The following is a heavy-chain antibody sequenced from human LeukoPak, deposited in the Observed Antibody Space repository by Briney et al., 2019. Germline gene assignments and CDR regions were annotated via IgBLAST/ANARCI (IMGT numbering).Heavy chain of an antibody. V-gene: IGHV1-46*01. CDR2: INPSGGST. J-gene: IGHJ6*02. CDR3: ARDTSEQSPTSYYYYGMDV. D-gene: IGHD1/OR15-1a*01. Sequence: ASVKVSCKASGYTFTSYYMHWVRQAPGQGLEWMGIINPSGGSTSYAQKFQGRVTMTRDTSTSTVYMELSSLRSEDTAVYYCARDTSEQSPTSYYYYGMDVWGQGTTVTVSS. CDR1: GYTFTSYY.